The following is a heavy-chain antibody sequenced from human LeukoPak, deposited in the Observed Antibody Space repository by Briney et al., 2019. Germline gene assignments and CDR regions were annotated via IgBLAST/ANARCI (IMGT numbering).Heavy chain of an antibody. CDR2: ISHSGST. CDR1: GGSFSGYY. Sequence: PAETLSLTCAVYGGSFSGYYWSWIRQPPGKGLEWIGEISHSGSTNYNPSLKSRVTISVDTSKNQFSLKLSSVTAADTAVYYCARSPHRDYGSGSYYNDFDYWGQGTLVTVSS. CDR3: ARSPHRDYGSGSYYNDFDY. J-gene: IGHJ4*02. V-gene: IGHV4-34*01. D-gene: IGHD3-10*01.